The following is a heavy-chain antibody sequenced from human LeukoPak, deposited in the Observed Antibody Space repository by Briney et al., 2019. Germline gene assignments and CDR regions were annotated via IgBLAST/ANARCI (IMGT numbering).Heavy chain of an antibody. Sequence: ASVTVSCKASGYTFTSYGISWVRQAPGQGLEWMGWISTFNGITNYAQNLQGRVTMTTDTSTSTAYMDLRRLRSDDTAVYYCARGPIHSSTYDSWGQGTLVTVSS. CDR2: ISTFNGIT. D-gene: IGHD6-13*01. J-gene: IGHJ4*02. V-gene: IGHV1-18*04. CDR3: ARGPIHSSTYDS. CDR1: GYTFTSYG.